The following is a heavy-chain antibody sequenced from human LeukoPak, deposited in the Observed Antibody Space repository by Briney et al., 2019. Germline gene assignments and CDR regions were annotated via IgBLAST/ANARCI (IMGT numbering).Heavy chain of an antibody. CDR3: ARGSGYQLTDAFDI. CDR2: INPNSGGT. D-gene: IGHD2-2*01. CDR1: GYTFTGYY. J-gene: IGHJ3*02. V-gene: IGHV1-2*02. Sequence: ASVKVSCKASGYTFTGYYMHWVRQAPGQGLEWMGWINPNSGGTNYAQKFQGRVTMTRDTSISTAYMELSKLRSDDTAVYYCARGSGYQLTDAFDIWGQGTMVTVSS.